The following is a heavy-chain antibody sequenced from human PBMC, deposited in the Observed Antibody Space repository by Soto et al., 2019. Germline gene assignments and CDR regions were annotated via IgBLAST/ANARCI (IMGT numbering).Heavy chain of an antibody. Sequence: EVQLVESGGGLVQPGRSLRLSCVASGFTFDDYAMHWVRQAPGKGLEWVSGISWNSGTMAYADSVKGRFTISRDNAKNSLFLQMNSLRAEDTAFYYWEKDVGTGGTRPGGNVFDIWGQVTKAAVSS. D-gene: IGHD2-8*02. CDR3: EKDVGTGGTRPGGNVFDI. CDR1: GFTFDDYA. V-gene: IGHV3-9*01. J-gene: IGHJ3*02. CDR2: ISWNSGTM.